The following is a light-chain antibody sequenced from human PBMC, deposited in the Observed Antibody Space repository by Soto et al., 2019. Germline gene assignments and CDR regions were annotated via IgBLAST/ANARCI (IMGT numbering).Light chain of an antibody. CDR3: QQYHSTPPPWT. Sequence: DIVMTQSPDSLTLSLGERATITCRSSRTVLSVSDNQYYLNWYKHKPRQPPKLLIYWASTRESGVPDRFTGSGSGTNFTLTINSLQAEDVAVYYCQQYHSTPPPWTFGQGTRVEIK. J-gene: IGKJ1*01. V-gene: IGKV4-1*01. CDR1: RTVLSVSDNQYY. CDR2: WAS.